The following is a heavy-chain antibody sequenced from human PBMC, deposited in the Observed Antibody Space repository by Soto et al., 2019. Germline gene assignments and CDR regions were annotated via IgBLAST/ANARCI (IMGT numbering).Heavy chain of an antibody. V-gene: IGHV1-69*06. CDR2: IIPIFGTA. Sequence: ASVKVSCKASGGTFSSYSISWVRRAPGQGLEWMGGIIPIFGTANYAQKFQGRVTITADKSTSTAYMELSSLRSEDTAVYYCARDTAMANYYYYGMDVWGQGTTVTVSS. D-gene: IGHD5-18*01. CDR1: GGTFSSYS. J-gene: IGHJ6*02. CDR3: ARDTAMANYYYYGMDV.